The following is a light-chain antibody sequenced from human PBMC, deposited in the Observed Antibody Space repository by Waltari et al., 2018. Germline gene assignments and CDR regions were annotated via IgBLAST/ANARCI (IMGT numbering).Light chain of an antibody. Sequence: EIVLTQSPGALSLSPGERVTLSCRASASISSGYFAWFQQKPGQPPRLLIYGASRRAAGIPDRFSGVGSGADYTLTISRLEPEDFAVYYCHQYDRSPPFTFGQGTRL. CDR3: HQYDRSPPFT. V-gene: IGKV3-20*01. CDR1: ASISSGY. J-gene: IGKJ5*01. CDR2: GAS.